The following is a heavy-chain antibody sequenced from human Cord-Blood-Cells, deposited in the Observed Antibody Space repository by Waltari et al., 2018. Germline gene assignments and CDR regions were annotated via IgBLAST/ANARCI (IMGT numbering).Heavy chain of an antibody. J-gene: IGHJ5*02. CDR1: GGSFSGYY. Sequence: QVQLQQWGAGLLKPSETLSLTCAVYGGSFSGYYWSWIRQPPGKGLEWIGEINHSGSTSYNPPLKGRVTISVDTSKNQFSLKLSSVTAADTAVYYCARESSGWYFKAIHWFDPWGQGTLVTVSS. CDR2: INHSGST. CDR3: ARESSGWYFKAIHWFDP. V-gene: IGHV4-34*01. D-gene: IGHD6-19*01.